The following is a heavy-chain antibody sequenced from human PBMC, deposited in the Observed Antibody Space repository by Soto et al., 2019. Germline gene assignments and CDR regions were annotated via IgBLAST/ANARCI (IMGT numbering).Heavy chain of an antibody. V-gene: IGHV1-18*01. Sequence: QVQLVQSGAEVKKPGASVKVSCKASGYTFTSYGISWVRQAPGQGLEWMGWISAYNGNTNYAQKLQGRVTMTTDTSTNTAYMELRSLRSDDTAVYYCARVLRYFDWLPRGVDYWGQGTLVTVSS. CDR3: ARVLRYFDWLPRGVDY. CDR1: GYTFTSYG. D-gene: IGHD3-9*01. J-gene: IGHJ4*02. CDR2: ISAYNGNT.